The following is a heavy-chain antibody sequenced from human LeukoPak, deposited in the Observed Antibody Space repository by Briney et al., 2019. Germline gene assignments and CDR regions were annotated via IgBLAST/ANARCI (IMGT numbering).Heavy chain of an antibody. D-gene: IGHD6-13*01. J-gene: IGHJ4*02. CDR1: GFTFSSYW. CDR3: ARRGTSSSWAHFDY. CDR2: IKQDGSEK. V-gene: IGHV3-7*05. Sequence: PGGSLRLSCAASGFTFSSYWMTWVRQAPAKGLEWVAKIKQDGSEKYYVDSVKGRFTISRDNAKNSLYLQMNSLGAGDTAVYYCARRGTSSSWAHFDYWGQGTLVTVSS.